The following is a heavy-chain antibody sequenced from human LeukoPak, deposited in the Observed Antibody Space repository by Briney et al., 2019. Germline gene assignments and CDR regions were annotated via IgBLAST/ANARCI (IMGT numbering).Heavy chain of an antibody. D-gene: IGHD1-1*01. J-gene: IGHJ5*02. CDR2: ISSSSSYI. Sequence: GGSLRLSCAASGFTFSSYSMNWVRQAPGKGLEWVSSISSSSSYIYYADSVKGRFTISRDNAKNSLYLQMNGLRAEDTAVYYCARGATDVTRWFDPWGQGTRVTVSS. CDR3: ARGATDVTRWFDP. CDR1: GFTFSSYS. V-gene: IGHV3-21*01.